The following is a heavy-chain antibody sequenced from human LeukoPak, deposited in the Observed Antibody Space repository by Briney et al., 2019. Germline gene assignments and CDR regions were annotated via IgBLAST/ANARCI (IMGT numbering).Heavy chain of an antibody. V-gene: IGHV3-49*03. J-gene: IGHJ4*02. CDR2: IRSKAYGGTT. Sequence: SLRLSCTASGFTFVDYAMSWFRQAPGKGLEWVGFIRSKAYGGTTEYAASVKGRFTISRDDSKSIAYLQMNSLKTEDTAMYYCTPLRGYSHGAYHWGQGTLVTVSS. CDR3: TPLRGYSHGAYH. CDR1: GFTFVDYA. D-gene: IGHD5-18*01.